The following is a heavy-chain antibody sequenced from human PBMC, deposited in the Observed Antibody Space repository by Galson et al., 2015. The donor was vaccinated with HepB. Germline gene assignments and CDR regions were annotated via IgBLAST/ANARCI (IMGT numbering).Heavy chain of an antibody. CDR2: IWYDGTNI. J-gene: IGHJ4*02. CDR3: ARVPDYGDVFDY. CDR1: GFDFTSYG. Sequence: SLRLSCAASGFDFTSYGMHWVRQTAGKGLEWVANIWYDGTNINYIDSVKGRFTVSRDNSGKTLYLQMNNLRAEDTAVYYCARVPDYGDVFDYWGQGTLVTVSS. D-gene: IGHD4-17*01. V-gene: IGHV3-33*01.